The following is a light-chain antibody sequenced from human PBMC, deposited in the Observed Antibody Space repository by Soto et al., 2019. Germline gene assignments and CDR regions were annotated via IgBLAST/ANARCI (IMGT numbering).Light chain of an antibody. CDR2: GAS. V-gene: IGKV3-20*01. CDR1: QSVSSRY. CDR3: QQYSSSPIFT. Sequence: EIVLTQSPGTLSLSPGDRATLSCRASQSVSSRYLAWYQQKPGQAPRLLIYGASGRATSIPDRFSGSGSGTDFTLTISRLKPEDFAVYYCQQYSSSPIFTFGPGTKVDIK. J-gene: IGKJ3*01.